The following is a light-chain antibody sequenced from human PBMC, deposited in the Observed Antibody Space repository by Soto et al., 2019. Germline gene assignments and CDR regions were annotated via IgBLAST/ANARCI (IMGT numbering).Light chain of an antibody. V-gene: IGKV3-11*01. J-gene: IGKJ4*01. CDR1: QSVDSY. Sequence: EIVLTQSPATLSLSPGERATLSCRASQSVDSYLAWYQQKPGRAPRLLIFDVFNRATGIPARFSGSGSGTDFTLTISSLEPEDFAVYYCQQRSNGLTFGGGTKVEMK. CDR2: DVF. CDR3: QQRSNGLT.